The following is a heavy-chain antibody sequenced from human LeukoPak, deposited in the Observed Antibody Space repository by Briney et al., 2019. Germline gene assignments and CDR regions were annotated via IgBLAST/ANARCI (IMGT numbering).Heavy chain of an antibody. J-gene: IGHJ1*01. V-gene: IGHV4-4*02. D-gene: IGHD5-18*01. Sequence: SETLSLTCAVSGASVSSGNWWNWARQSPGKGLEWIAEILYTGDTNYNPSLRSRVTLSIDNSNNEASLKLASVTAADTAVYYCARKTNDIATLSYFQHWGQGTLVTVSS. CDR2: ILYTGDT. CDR3: ARKTNDIATLSYFQH. CDR1: GASVSSGNW.